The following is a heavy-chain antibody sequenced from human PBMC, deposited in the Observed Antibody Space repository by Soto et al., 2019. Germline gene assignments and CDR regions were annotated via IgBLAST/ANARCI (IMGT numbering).Heavy chain of an antibody. V-gene: IGHV3-33*01. Sequence: GGSLRLSCAASGFTFSSYGMHWVRQAPGKGLEWVAVIWYDGSNKYYADSVKGRFTISRDNSKNTLYLQMNSLRAEDTAVYYCARDPGVVVVGPPDYWGQGTLVTVSS. CDR1: GFTFSSYG. CDR3: ARDPGVVVVGPPDY. D-gene: IGHD2-15*01. J-gene: IGHJ4*02. CDR2: IWYDGSNK.